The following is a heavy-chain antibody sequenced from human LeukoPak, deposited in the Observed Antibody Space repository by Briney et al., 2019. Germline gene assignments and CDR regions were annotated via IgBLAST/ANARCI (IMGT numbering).Heavy chain of an antibody. CDR2: ISAYNGNT. Sequence: ASVKVSCKASGYTFINYGINWVRQARGQGLEWMGCISAYNGNTNYAQNLQGRVTMTTDTSTSTAYMELRSLRSDDTAVYYCARESAAGYYDSSGYYFSYFDSWGQGTLVTVSS. V-gene: IGHV1-18*01. CDR3: ARESAAGYYDSSGYYFSYFDS. D-gene: IGHD3-22*01. J-gene: IGHJ4*02. CDR1: GYTFINYG.